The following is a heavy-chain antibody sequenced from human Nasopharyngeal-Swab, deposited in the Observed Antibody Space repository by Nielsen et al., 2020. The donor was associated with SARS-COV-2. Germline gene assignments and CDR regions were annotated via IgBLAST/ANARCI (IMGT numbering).Heavy chain of an antibody. J-gene: IGHJ4*02. CDR1: GLTFSGYS. CDR2: ISSSGSYI. D-gene: IGHD5-18*01. CDR3: TRERGYSYGYSDY. V-gene: IGHV3-21*01. Sequence: GGSLRLSCAASGLTFSGYSMDWVRQAPGEGLEWVSSISSSGSYIFYADSVKGRFTISRDNSKNSLYLQMNSLRAEDTALYYCTRERGYSYGYSDYWGQGTLVTVSS.